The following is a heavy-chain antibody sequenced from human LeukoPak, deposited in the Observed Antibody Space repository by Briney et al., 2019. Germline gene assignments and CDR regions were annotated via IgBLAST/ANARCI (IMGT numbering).Heavy chain of an antibody. D-gene: IGHD3-10*01. V-gene: IGHV1-69*06. J-gene: IGHJ4*02. Sequence: SVKVSCKASGGTFSSYAISWVRQAPGQGLEWMGGIIPIFGTANYAQKFQGRVTITADKSTSTAYMELSSLRSEDTAMYYCARDPADDYYGSGSTGDYWGQGTLVTVSS. CDR1: GGTFSSYA. CDR2: IIPIFGTA. CDR3: ARDPADDYYGSGSTGDY.